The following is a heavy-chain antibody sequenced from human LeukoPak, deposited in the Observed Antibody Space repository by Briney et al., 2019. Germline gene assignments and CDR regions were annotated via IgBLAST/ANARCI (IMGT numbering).Heavy chain of an antibody. D-gene: IGHD4-17*01. CDR2: INPNSGVT. J-gene: IGHJ4*02. Sequence: GASVKVSCKASGYTFTGYYVHWVRQAPGQGLEWMAWINPNSGVTNYAQKFQGRVTLTRDTPISTVYMEVSGLTSDDTAVYYCARAHMTTVTIGDYWGQGTLVTVSS. CDR3: ARAHMTTVTIGDY. V-gene: IGHV1-2*02. CDR1: GYTFTGYY.